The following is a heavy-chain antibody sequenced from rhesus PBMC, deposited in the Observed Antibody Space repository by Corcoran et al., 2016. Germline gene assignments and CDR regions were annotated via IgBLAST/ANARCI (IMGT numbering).Heavy chain of an antibody. V-gene: IGHV3-119*01. J-gene: IGHJ4*01. CDR3: AKDGRKTTLG. D-gene: IGHD4-29*01. Sequence: EVQLVESGGGLVQPGGSLRLSCAASGFTFSSYWMYWVRQAPGKGLEWVSCISSDGSSTSYADSVNVRFTISRENAKNSLYLQMNSLRAEDTAVYYCAKDGRKTTLGWGQGVLVTVSS. CDR1: GFTFSSYW. CDR2: ISSDGSST.